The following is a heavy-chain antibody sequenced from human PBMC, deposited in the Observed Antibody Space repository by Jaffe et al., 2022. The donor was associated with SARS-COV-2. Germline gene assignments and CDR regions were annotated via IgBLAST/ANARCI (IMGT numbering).Heavy chain of an antibody. V-gene: IGHV3-7*01. CDR2: IKQDGSEK. CDR1: GFTFSSYW. CDR3: ARDTHSSGWYSQYFDY. D-gene: IGHD6-19*01. Sequence: EVQLVESGGGLVQPGGSLRLSCAASGFTFSSYWMSWVRQAPGKGLEWVANIKQDGSEKYYVDSVKGRFTISRDNAKNSLYLQMNSLRAEDTAVYYCARDTHSSGWYSQYFDYWGQGTLVTVSS. J-gene: IGHJ4*02.